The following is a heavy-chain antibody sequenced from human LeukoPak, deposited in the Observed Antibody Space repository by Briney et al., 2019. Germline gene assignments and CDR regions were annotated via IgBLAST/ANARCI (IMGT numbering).Heavy chain of an antibody. Sequence: GGSLRLSCAASGFTFSSYAMSWVRQAPGKGLEWVSAISGSGGSTYYADSVKGRFTISRDNARNTLYLQMNSLRAEDTAVYYCARYYYDSSGSQGAFDIWGQGTMVTVSS. J-gene: IGHJ3*02. V-gene: IGHV3-23*01. CDR1: GFTFSSYA. CDR3: ARYYYDSSGSQGAFDI. D-gene: IGHD3-22*01. CDR2: ISGSGGST.